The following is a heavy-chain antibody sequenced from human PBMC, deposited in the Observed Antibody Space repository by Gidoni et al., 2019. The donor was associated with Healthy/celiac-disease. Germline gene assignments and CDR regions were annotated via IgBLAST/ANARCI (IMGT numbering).Heavy chain of an antibody. D-gene: IGHD6-6*01. CDR2: IYYSGST. J-gene: IGHJ4*02. V-gene: IGHV4-59*01. CDR3: ASGSSSSGSPFDY. Sequence: QVQLQESGPGLVKPSETLSLTCTVSGGSISSYYWSWIRQPPGKGLEWIGYIYYSGSTNYNPSLKSRVTISVDTSKNQFSLKLSSVTAVDTAVYYCASGSSSSGSPFDYWGQGTLVTVSS. CDR1: GGSISSYY.